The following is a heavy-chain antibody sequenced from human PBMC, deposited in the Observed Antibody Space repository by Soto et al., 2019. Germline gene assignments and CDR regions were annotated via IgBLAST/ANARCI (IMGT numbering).Heavy chain of an antibody. Sequence: ASVKVSCKASGGTFSSYAISWVRQAPGQGLEWMGGIIPIFGTANYAQKFQGRVTITADESTSTAYMELSSLRSEDTAVYYCARVLFIAARPGYFDCWGQGTLVTVSS. D-gene: IGHD6-6*01. CDR3: ARVLFIAARPGYFDC. J-gene: IGHJ4*02. CDR2: IIPIFGTA. V-gene: IGHV1-69*13. CDR1: GGTFSSYA.